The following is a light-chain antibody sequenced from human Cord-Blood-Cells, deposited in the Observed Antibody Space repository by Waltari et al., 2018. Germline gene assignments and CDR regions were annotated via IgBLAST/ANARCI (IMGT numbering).Light chain of an antibody. V-gene: IGKV1-9*01. CDR3: QQLNSYPHT. J-gene: IGKJ2*01. CDR1: QGISSY. CDR2: AAS. Sequence: DTKLTQSPTLLPASLGDTVTITCRASQGISSYLAWYQQKPGKAPKLLIYAASTLQSGVPSRFSGSGSGTEFTLTISSLQPEDFAAYYCQQLNSYPHTFGQGTKLEIK.